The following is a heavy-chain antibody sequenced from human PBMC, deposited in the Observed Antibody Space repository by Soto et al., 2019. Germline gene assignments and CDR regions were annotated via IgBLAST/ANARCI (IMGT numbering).Heavy chain of an antibody. CDR2: IWYDGSNK. D-gene: IGHD3-16*01. J-gene: IGHJ2*01. Sequence: QVQLVESGGGVVQPGRSLRLSCAASGFTFSSYGMHWVRQAPGKGLEWVAVIWYDGSNKYYADSVKGRFTISRDNSKNTLYLQKNSGRGEDTAVYYCARSRVMGYWYFDLWGRGTLVTVSS. CDR1: GFTFSSYG. CDR3: ARSRVMGYWYFDL. V-gene: IGHV3-33*01.